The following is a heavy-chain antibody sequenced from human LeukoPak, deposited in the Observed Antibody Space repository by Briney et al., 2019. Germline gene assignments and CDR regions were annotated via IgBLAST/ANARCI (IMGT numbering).Heavy chain of an antibody. D-gene: IGHD6-13*01. CDR3: ASNEGIYSSSWYDHDY. CDR2: ISAYNGNT. CDR1: GYTFTSYG. J-gene: IGHJ4*02. V-gene: IGHV1-18*01. Sequence: ASVKVSCKASGYTFTSYGISWVRQAPGQGLEWMGWISAYNGNTNYAQKLQGRVTMTTDTSTSTAYMELRSLRSDDTAVYYCASNEGIYSSSWYDHDYWGQGTLVTVSS.